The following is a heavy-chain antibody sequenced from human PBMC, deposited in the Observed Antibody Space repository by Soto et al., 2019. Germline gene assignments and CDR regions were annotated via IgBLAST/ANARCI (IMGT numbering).Heavy chain of an antibody. V-gene: IGHV1-69*13. CDR3: ARAHTYYYDSSGPRGAFDI. Sequence: ASVTVSCTSSGCTFSIYAISCVRQAPGQGLEWMGGIIPIFGTANYAQKFQGRVTITADESTSTAYMELSSLRSEDTAVYYCARAHTYYYDSSGPRGAFDIWGQGTMVTVSS. J-gene: IGHJ3*02. CDR2: IIPIFGTA. CDR1: GCTFSIYA. D-gene: IGHD3-22*01.